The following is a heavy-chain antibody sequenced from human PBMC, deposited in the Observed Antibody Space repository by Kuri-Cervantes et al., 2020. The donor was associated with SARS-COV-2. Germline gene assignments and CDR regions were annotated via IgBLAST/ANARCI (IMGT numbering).Heavy chain of an antibody. V-gene: IGHV4-38-2*01. CDR3: ARAKSIAAAGMHYFDY. D-gene: IGHD6-13*01. J-gene: IGHJ4*02. Sequence: GSLRLSCGVSGYPISSGYNWGWIRQPPGKGLEWIGSIYHTGTTSYKSSLKSRVTISVDTSKNQFSLKLSSVTAADTAVYYCARAKSIAAAGMHYFDYWGQGTLVTVSS. CDR2: IYHTGTT. CDR1: GYPISSGYN.